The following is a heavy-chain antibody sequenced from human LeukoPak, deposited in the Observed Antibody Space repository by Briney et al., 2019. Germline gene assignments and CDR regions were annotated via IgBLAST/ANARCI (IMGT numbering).Heavy chain of an antibody. CDR2: INTNTGNP. CDR1: GYTFTSYA. Sequence: ASVKVSCKASGYTFTSYAMNWVRQAPGQGLEWMGWINTNTGNPTYAQGFTGRFVFSLDTSVSTAYLQISSLKAEDTAVYYCARVPDGFRIRLPFDYWGQGTLVTVSS. D-gene: IGHD3-10*01. J-gene: IGHJ4*02. CDR3: ARVPDGFRIRLPFDY. V-gene: IGHV7-4-1*02.